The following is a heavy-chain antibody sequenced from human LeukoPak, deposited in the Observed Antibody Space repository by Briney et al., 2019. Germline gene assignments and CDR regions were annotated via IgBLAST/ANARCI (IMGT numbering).Heavy chain of an antibody. CDR3: ARDVRWFDY. CDR1: GGSFSGYY. V-gene: IGHV4-59*01. CDR2: IYYSGST. Sequence: SETLSLTCAVYGGSFSGYYWSWIRQPPGKGLEWIGYIYYSGSTNYNPSLKSRVTISVDASKNQFSLKLSSVTAADTAVYYCARDVRWFDYWGQGTLVTVSS. J-gene: IGHJ5*01.